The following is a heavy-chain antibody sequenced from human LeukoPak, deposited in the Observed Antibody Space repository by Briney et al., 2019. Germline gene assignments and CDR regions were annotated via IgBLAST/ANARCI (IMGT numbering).Heavy chain of an antibody. Sequence: VASVKVSCKASGYTFTGYYMHWVRQAPGQGLEWMGWINPNSGGTNYAQKFQGRVTMTRDTPISTAYMELSRLRSDDTAVYYCARIPLTIFEDYWGQGTLVTVSS. CDR1: GYTFTGYY. CDR2: INPNSGGT. V-gene: IGHV1-2*02. J-gene: IGHJ4*02. CDR3: ARIPLTIFEDY. D-gene: IGHD3-3*01.